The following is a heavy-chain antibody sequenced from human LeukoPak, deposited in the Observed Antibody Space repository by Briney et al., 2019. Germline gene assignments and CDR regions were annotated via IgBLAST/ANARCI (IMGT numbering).Heavy chain of an antibody. CDR1: GYTFTDYY. V-gene: IGHV1-2*06. D-gene: IGHD4-23*01. CDR2: INPNSGGT. J-gene: IGHJ4*02. Sequence: ASVKVSCKASGYTFTDYYMHWVRQAPGQGLEWMGRINPNSGGTNYAQKFQGRVTMTRDTSISTAYMELSRLRSDDTAVYYCAREPPAVDYFDYWGQGTLVTVSS. CDR3: AREPPAVDYFDY.